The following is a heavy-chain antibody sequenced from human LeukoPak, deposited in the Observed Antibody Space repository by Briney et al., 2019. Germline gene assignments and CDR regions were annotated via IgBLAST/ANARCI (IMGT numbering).Heavy chain of an antibody. V-gene: IGHV4-39*01. D-gene: IGHD3-10*01. CDR1: GGSISSSSFY. CDR3: ARLVWFEDRYFDY. Sequence: SETLSLTRTVSGGSISSSSFYWGWIRQTPGKGLEWIGNIYYSGSTYYNPSLKSRVTISVDTSKNQFSLKLSSVAAADTAMYYCARLVWFEDRYFDYWGQGTLVTVSS. CDR2: IYYSGST. J-gene: IGHJ4*02.